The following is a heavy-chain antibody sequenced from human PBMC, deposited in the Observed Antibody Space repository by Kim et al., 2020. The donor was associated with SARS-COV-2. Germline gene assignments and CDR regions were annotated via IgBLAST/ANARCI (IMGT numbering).Heavy chain of an antibody. CDR1: GFSFSDYY. CDR3: VREPSN. V-gene: IGHV3-11*01. J-gene: IGHJ4*02. CDR2: INSDGSSK. Sequence: GGSLRLSCAASGFSFSDYYMTWISQAPGKGLEWVAYINSDGSSKDYADSVNGRFTISRDSAKRSVSLQMNSLTPEDTAVNSCVREPSNGGQGTLVTVSS.